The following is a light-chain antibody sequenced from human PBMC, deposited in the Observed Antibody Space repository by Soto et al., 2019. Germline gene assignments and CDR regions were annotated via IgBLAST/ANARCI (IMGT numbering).Light chain of an antibody. CDR3: QQCYSTPST. V-gene: IGKV1-39*01. CDR1: QSISSY. Sequence: DIQMTQSPSPLSASVGDRVTITCRASQSISSYLYWYQQKPGKAPKLLIYSASSLQSGVPSRFSCSGSGTEFTLTISSLQPEDFGTYYCQQCYSTPSTFGQGTRLNIK. CDR2: SAS. J-gene: IGKJ2*01.